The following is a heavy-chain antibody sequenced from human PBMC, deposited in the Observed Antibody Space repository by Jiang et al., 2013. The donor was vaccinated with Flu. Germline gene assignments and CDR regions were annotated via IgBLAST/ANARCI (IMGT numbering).Heavy chain of an antibody. CDR1: GYSFNTYW. D-gene: IGHD5-24*01. CDR2: IYPGDSDT. J-gene: IGHJ5*02. Sequence: AEVKKPGESLKISCKGSGYSFNTYWIGWVRQMPGKGLEWMGIIYPGDSDTKYSPSFQGQISISVDKSISTSYLQWSSLKASDTAMYYCARRGMATIESWFDPWGQGTLVTVSS. V-gene: IGHV5-51*03. CDR3: ARRGMATIESWFDP.